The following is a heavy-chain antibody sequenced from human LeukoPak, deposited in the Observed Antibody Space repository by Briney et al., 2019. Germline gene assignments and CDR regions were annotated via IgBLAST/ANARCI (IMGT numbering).Heavy chain of an antibody. V-gene: IGHV3-23*01. CDR2: ISGSGGST. D-gene: IGHD2-2*01. J-gene: IGHJ3*02. Sequence: GGSLRLSCAASGFTFSSYAMSWVRQAPGKGLEWVSAISGSGGSTYYADSVKGRFTISRDNSKNTLYLQMNSLRAEDTAVYYCARVVNLCSSTSCYHDAFDIWGQGTMVTVSS. CDR1: GFTFSSYA. CDR3: ARVVNLCSSTSCYHDAFDI.